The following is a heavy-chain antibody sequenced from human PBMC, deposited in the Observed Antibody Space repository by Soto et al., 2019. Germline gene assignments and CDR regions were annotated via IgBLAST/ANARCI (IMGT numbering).Heavy chain of an antibody. Sequence: PGGSLRLSCAASGFTFGSNAMSWVRQAPGKGLEWVSAISGSGGNTYYADSVKGRFTISRDNSKNTLYLQMNSLRAEDTAVYYCAKRGQYNWSSNFDYWGQGTLVTVAS. CDR3: AKRGQYNWSSNFDY. CDR1: GFTFGSNA. V-gene: IGHV3-23*01. D-gene: IGHD1-1*01. CDR2: ISGSGGNT. J-gene: IGHJ4*02.